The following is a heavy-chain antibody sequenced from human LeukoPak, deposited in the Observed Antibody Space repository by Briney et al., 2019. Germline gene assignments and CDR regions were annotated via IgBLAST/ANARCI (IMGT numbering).Heavy chain of an antibody. Sequence: PGGSLRLSCAASGFTFDDYPMHWVRQAPGKGLEWVSGINWNSGNIGYADSVKGRFTISRDNAKKSLYLQMNSLKTEDKAFYYCAKATSGHSLDYWGQGTLVTVSS. J-gene: IGHJ4*02. CDR1: GFTFDDYP. D-gene: IGHD1-26*01. CDR3: AKATSGHSLDY. V-gene: IGHV3-9*01. CDR2: INWNSGNI.